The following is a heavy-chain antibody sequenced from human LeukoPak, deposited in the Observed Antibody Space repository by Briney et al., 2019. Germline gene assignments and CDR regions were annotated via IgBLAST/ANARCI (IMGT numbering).Heavy chain of an antibody. V-gene: IGHV1-69*04. Sequence: GASVKVSCKASGYTFTSYDISWVRQAPGQGLEWMGRIIPILGIANYAQKFQGRVTITADKSTSTAYMELSSLRSEDTAVYYCVHSSGYYQNNWFDPWGQGTLVTVSS. D-gene: IGHD3-22*01. CDR2: IIPILGIA. J-gene: IGHJ5*02. CDR3: VHSSGYYQNNWFDP. CDR1: GYTFTSYD.